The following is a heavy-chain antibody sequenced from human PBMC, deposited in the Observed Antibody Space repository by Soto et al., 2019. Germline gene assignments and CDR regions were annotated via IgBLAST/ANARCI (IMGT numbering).Heavy chain of an antibody. CDR3: ARLGGYVSVGYYYLWDS. J-gene: IGHJ4*02. D-gene: IGHD3-22*01. V-gene: IGHV4-39*01. CDR1: DGSMNSDSSY. CDR2: INHSGST. Sequence: QLQLQESGPGLVKPSETLSLTCRVSDGSMNSDSSYWGWIRQPPGKGLEWIGVINHSGSTYHNLSPKGRVTMSVDASRNPFSLKLTSMTAADTAVYYCARLGGYVSVGYYYLWDSWGQGTLVTVS.